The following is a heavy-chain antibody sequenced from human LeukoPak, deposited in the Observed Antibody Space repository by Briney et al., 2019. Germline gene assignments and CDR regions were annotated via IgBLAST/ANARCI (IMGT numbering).Heavy chain of an antibody. Sequence: GGSLRLSCAASGFTFSNAWMSWVRQAPGKGLEWVGRIKSKTDGGTTDYAAPVKGRFTISRDNAKNTLYLQMNSLRAEDTAVYYCARDRASITIFGVLNWFDPWGQGTLVTVSS. CDR2: IKSKTDGGTT. CDR1: GFTFSNAW. D-gene: IGHD3-3*01. V-gene: IGHV3-15*05. J-gene: IGHJ5*02. CDR3: ARDRASITIFGVLNWFDP.